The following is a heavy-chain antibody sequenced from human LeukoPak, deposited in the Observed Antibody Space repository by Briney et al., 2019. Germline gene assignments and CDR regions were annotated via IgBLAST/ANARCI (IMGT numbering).Heavy chain of an antibody. J-gene: IGHJ4*02. CDR3: AKAGYSSSHFEH. D-gene: IGHD2-2*01. CDR2: IRFDGGNK. CDR1: GNTFSSYG. Sequence: PGGSLRLSCVASGNTFSSYGMHWVRQAPGKRLEWVAFIRFDGGNKYYADSVKGRFTISRDNSRNTLYLQMNSLRAEDTAMYYCAKAGYSSSHFEHWGQGTLVTVSS. V-gene: IGHV3-30*02.